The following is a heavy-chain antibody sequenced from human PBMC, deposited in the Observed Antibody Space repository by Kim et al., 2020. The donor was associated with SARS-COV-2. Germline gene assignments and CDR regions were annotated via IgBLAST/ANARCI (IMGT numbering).Heavy chain of an antibody. V-gene: IGHV4-39*07. CDR3: ARVCPITGYSSGWSPGVSHWFDP. Sequence: SETLSLTCTVSGGSISSSSYYWGWIRQPPGKGLEWIGSIYYSGSTYYNPSLKSRVTISVDTSKNQFSLKLSSVTAADTAVYYCARVCPITGYSSGWSPGVSHWFDPWGQGTLVTVSS. D-gene: IGHD6-19*01. CDR2: IYYSGST. J-gene: IGHJ5*02. CDR1: GGSISSSSYY.